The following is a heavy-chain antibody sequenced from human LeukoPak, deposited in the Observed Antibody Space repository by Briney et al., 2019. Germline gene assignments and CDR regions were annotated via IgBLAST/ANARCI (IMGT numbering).Heavy chain of an antibody. CDR3: ATLPDIGYYNGADAFDI. D-gene: IGHD3-9*01. CDR1: GYTLTELS. J-gene: IGHJ3*02. V-gene: IGHV1-24*01. Sequence: ASVKVSCKVSGYTLTELSMHWVRQAPGKGLEWMGGFDPEDGETIYAQKFQGRVTMTEDTSTDTAYMELSSLRSEDTAVYYCATLPDIGYYNGADAFDIWGQGTMVTVSS. CDR2: FDPEDGET.